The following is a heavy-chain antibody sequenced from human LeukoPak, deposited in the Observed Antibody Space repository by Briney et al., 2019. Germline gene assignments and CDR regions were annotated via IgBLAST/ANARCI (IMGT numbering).Heavy chain of an antibody. Sequence: GGSLRLSCAASGFTFSSYGMHWVRQAPGKGLEWVAVISYDGSNKYYADSVKGRFTISRDNSKDTLYLQMNSLRAEDTAVYYCAKDRRSSTRLDYWGQGTLVTVSS. CDR2: ISYDGSNK. CDR3: AKDRRSSTRLDY. J-gene: IGHJ4*02. CDR1: GFTFSSYG. V-gene: IGHV3-30*18.